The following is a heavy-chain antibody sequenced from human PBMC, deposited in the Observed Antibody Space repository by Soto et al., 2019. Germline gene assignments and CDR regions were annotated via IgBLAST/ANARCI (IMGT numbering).Heavy chain of an antibody. D-gene: IGHD6-13*01. J-gene: IGHJ4*02. CDR1: GFTFSNYW. Sequence: EVQLVESGGGLVQPGGSLRLSCVASGFTFSNYWMFWVRQAPGRGLVWVSHLNGDGSSIRYADSVRGLFTISRDNAKNTVYLQMNSLRAEDTAMNYCARAGIAPGAPNYWGQGTLVTVSS. V-gene: IGHV3-74*01. CDR2: LNGDGSSI. CDR3: ARAGIAPGAPNY.